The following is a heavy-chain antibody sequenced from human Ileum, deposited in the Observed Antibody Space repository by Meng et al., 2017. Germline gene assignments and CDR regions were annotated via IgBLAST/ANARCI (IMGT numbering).Heavy chain of an antibody. CDR3: ARDLAVDYDILTGQRIPFDY. D-gene: IGHD3-9*01. V-gene: IGHV1-18*01. CDR1: GYTFTGYG. CDR2: ISAYNGNT. J-gene: IGHJ4*02. Sequence: QVQVVQAGPEVKKPGASLKVSCKASGYTFTGYGISWVRQAPGQGLEWMGWISAYNGNTNYAQKLQGRVTMTTDTSTSTAYMELRSLRSDDTAVYYCARDLAVDYDILTGQRIPFDYWGQGTLVTVSS.